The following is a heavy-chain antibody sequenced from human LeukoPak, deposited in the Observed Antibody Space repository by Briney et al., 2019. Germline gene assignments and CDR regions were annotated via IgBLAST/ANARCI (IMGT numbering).Heavy chain of an antibody. CDR3: ARETTARGYFDY. J-gene: IGHJ4*02. D-gene: IGHD4-17*01. Sequence: SETLSLTCTVSGGSISSSSYYWGWIRQPPGTGLEWIGSIYYSGSTYYNPSLKSRVTISVDTSKNQFSLKLSSVTAADTAVYYCARETTARGYFDYWGQGTLVTVSS. CDR2: IYYSGST. CDR1: GGSISSSSYY. V-gene: IGHV4-39*07.